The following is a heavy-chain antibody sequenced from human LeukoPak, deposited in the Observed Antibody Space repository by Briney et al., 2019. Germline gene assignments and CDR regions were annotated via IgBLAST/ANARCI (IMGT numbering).Heavy chain of an antibody. V-gene: IGHV3-9*01. CDR2: ISWNSGSI. CDR3: AKESGDYYYYGMDV. CDR1: GFTFDDYA. D-gene: IGHD7-27*01. J-gene: IGHJ6*02. Sequence: FLRLSCAASGFTFDDYAMHWVRQAPGKGLEWVSGISWNSGSIGYADSVKGRFTISRDNAKNSLYLQMNSLRAEDTALYYCAKESGDYYYYGMDVWGQGTTVTVSS.